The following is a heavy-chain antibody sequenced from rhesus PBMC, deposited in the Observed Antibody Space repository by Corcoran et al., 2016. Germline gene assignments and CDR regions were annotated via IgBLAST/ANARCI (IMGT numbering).Heavy chain of an antibody. Sequence: EVQLVQSGAEVKKPGASVKISCKASGYTFTAYYLHWVRQAPGKGLEWMGRVDPEDGEAIHAQKFQDIVTITADTSTDTAYMELSSLRSEDTAVYYCATSGYSSGFDYWGQGVLVTVSS. D-gene: IGHD6-31*01. J-gene: IGHJ4*01. CDR1: GYTFTAYY. V-gene: IGHV1-111*02. CDR2: VDPEDGEA. CDR3: ATSGYSSGFDY.